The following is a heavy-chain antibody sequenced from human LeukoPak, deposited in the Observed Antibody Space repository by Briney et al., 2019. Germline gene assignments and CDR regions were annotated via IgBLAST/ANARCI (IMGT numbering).Heavy chain of an antibody. Sequence: SEPVSLTCTVSGRFISSYYWSWIRQPPGEGLEWIGYIYYSGSTKYNHSLTSRVTISGDTSKNQFYLNLSSVTAADTAVYYCARGAASTRDYWGQGTLVTVSS. D-gene: IGHD6-13*01. CDR1: GRFISSYY. CDR2: IYYSGST. CDR3: ARGAASTRDY. V-gene: IGHV4-59*01. J-gene: IGHJ4*02.